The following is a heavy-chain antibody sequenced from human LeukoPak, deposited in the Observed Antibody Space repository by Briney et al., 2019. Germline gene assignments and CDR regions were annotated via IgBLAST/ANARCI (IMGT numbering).Heavy chain of an antibody. V-gene: IGHV3-13*04. CDR3: ARGSTIRTDAPYGMDV. D-gene: IGHD1-1*01. Sequence: PGGSLRLSCAASGFXFSSYDIHWVRQATGKGLEWVSAIGTAGDTYYPGSVKGRFTVSRENAKNSLYLQMNSLRAGDTAVYYCARGSTIRTDAPYGMDVWGQGTTVTVSS. CDR1: GFXFSSYD. CDR2: IGTAGDT. J-gene: IGHJ6*02.